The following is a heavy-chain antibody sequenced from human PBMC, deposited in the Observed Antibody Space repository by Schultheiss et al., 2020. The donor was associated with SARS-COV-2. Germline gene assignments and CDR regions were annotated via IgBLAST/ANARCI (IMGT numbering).Heavy chain of an antibody. Sequence: SGPTLVKPTQTLTLTCTFSGFSLSTSGVGVGWIRQPPGKALEWLALIYWNDDFRYSPSLKSRLTITKDTSKNQVVLTMTNMDPVDTATYYCAHRQNFWSGYSSYGMDVWGQGTTVTVSS. CDR2: IYWNDDF. D-gene: IGHD3-3*01. CDR1: GFSLSTSGVG. J-gene: IGHJ6*02. CDR3: AHRQNFWSGYSSYGMDV. V-gene: IGHV2-5*01.